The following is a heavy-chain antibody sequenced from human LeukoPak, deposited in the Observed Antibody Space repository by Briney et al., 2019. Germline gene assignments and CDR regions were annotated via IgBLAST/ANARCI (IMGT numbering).Heavy chain of an antibody. CDR3: ARDSDSCTGGSCSFDY. V-gene: IGHV3-74*01. CDR1: GFTFSSYW. Sequence: PGGSLRLSCAASGFTFSSYWMHWVRQAPGKGLVWVSRIKSDGSSRSYADSVKGRFTISRDNAKNTLYLQMNSLRAEDTAVYYCARDSDSCTGGSCSFDYWGQGTLVTVSS. D-gene: IGHD2-8*02. CDR2: IKSDGSSR. J-gene: IGHJ4*02.